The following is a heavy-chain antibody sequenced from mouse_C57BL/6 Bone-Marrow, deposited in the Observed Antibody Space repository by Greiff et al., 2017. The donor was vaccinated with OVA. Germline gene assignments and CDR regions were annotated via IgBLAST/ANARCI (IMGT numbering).Heavy chain of an antibody. CDR3: ARDDYYGRFAY. V-gene: IGHV5-16*01. D-gene: IGHD1-1*01. Sequence: EVKLMESEGGLVQPGSSMKLSCTASGFTFSDYYMAWVRQVPEKGLEWVANINYDGSSTYYLDSLKSRFIISRDNAKNILYLQMSSLKSEDTATYYCARDDYYGRFAYWGQGTLVTVSA. J-gene: IGHJ3*01. CDR1: GFTFSDYY. CDR2: INYDGSST.